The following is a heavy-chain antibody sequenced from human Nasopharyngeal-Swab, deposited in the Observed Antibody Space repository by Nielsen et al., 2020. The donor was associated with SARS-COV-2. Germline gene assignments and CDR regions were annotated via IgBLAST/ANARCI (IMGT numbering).Heavy chain of an antibody. CDR3: AKDDIRYCDGGSCLFDY. V-gene: IGHV3-21*04. Sequence: GESLKISCAASGFTFSSYSMNWVRQAPGKGLEWVSSISSSSSYIYYADSVKGRFTISRDNAKNSLYLQMNSLRAEDTAVYYCAKDDIRYCDGGSCLFDYWGQGTLVTVSS. CDR2: ISSSSSYI. J-gene: IGHJ4*02. CDR1: GFTFSSYS. D-gene: IGHD2-15*01.